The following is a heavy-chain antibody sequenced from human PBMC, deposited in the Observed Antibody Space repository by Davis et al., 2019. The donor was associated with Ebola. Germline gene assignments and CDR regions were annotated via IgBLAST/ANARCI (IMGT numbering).Heavy chain of an antibody. CDR1: GFTFSDYG. J-gene: IGHJ4*02. CDR2: IRYDGSNK. V-gene: IGHV3-30*02. Sequence: PGGSLRLSCTASGFTFSDYGVHWVRRAPGKGLEWVAFIRYDGSNKYYVDSVKGRFTISRDNSKNTMYLQMNSLRAEDTAVYYCARDGCISTSCPDYWGQGTLVTVSS. D-gene: IGHD2-2*01. CDR3: ARDGCISTSCPDY.